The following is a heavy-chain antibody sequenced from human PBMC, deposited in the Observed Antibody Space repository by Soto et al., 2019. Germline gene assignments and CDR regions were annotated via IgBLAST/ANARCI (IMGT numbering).Heavy chain of an antibody. V-gene: IGHV3-15*01. CDR2: IKSKTDGGTT. CDR3: TTLDSSSWSYDAFDI. D-gene: IGHD6-13*01. J-gene: IGHJ3*02. Sequence: GGSLRLSCAASGFTFSNAWMSWVRQAPGKGLEWVGRIKSKTDGGTTDYAAPVKGRFTISRDDSKNTLYLQMNSLKTEDTAVYYCTTLDSSSWSYDAFDIWGQGTMVTVSS. CDR1: GFTFSNAW.